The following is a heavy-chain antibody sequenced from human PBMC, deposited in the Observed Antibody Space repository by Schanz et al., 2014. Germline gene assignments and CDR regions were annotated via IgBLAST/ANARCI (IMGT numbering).Heavy chain of an antibody. V-gene: IGHV3-72*01. CDR1: GFPFSDHA. J-gene: IGHJ4*02. CDR2: VRKKEFSDDTE. Sequence: EVQLAESGGGLVQPGGSLRLSCTASGFPFSDHAMDWVRQAAGKGLEWVGRVRKKEFSDDTEEYAASVRGRFTISRDDSKNVVNLQMNGLKTEDTAMYYCVREGSTTPVAGLRSFDWLGRFDYWGQGALVTVSS. CDR3: VREGSTTPVAGLRSFDWLGRFDY. D-gene: IGHD3-9*01.